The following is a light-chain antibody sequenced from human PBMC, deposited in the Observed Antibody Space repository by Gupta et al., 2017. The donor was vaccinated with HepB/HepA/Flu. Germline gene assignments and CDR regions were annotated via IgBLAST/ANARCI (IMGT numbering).Light chain of an antibody. CDR2: AAS. CDR3: QQCYSDPWT. V-gene: IGKV1-39*01. Sequence: DIQMTQSPSSLSASVGDRVTITCRASQSISSYLNWYQQKPGKAPKLLIYAASSLQSGVPSRFSGSGSGTDFTLTISWLQPEDFATYYCQQCYSDPWTFGQGTKVEIK. CDR1: QSISSY. J-gene: IGKJ1*01.